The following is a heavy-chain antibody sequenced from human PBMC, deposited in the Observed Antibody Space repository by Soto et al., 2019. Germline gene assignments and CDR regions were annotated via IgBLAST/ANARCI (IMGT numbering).Heavy chain of an antibody. J-gene: IGHJ5*02. CDR1: GFTVSSNY. D-gene: IGHD3-3*01. V-gene: IGHV3-66*01. CDR2: IYSGGST. CDR3: ARENHEYYDFWSAPGRFDP. Sequence: GRSLRLSCAASGFTVSSNYMSWDRQAQGKGLEWVSVIYSGGSTYYADSVKGRFTISRDNSKNTLYLQMNSLRAEDTAVYYCARENHEYYDFWSAPGRFDPWGQGTLVTVS.